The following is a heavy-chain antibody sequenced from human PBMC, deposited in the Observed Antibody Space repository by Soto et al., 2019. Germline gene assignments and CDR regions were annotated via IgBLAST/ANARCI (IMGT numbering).Heavy chain of an antibody. CDR3: ARGDKNNDYNFDY. CDR2: IYNSGGS. D-gene: IGHD3-16*01. V-gene: IGHV4-30-2*01. J-gene: IGHJ4*02. Sequence: QLQLQESGSGLVKPSQTLSLTCVVSGASISSGDYAWNWVRQPPGKGLEWLGYIYNSGGSYYNPSLQSRVSIALDRSKNHFSLRLDSVTAADTALYFCARGDKNNDYNFDYWGQGTLVTVTS. CDR1: GASISSGDYA.